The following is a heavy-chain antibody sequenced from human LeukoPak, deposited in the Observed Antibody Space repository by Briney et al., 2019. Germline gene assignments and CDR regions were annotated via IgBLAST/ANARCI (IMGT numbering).Heavy chain of an antibody. CDR3: ARHPEDFDWSYNWFDP. Sequence: SETLSLTCTVSGGSISSYYWSRIRQPPGKGLEWIGYIYYSGSTNYNPSLKSRVTISVDTSKNQFSLKLSSVTAADTAVYYCARHPEDFDWSYNWFDPWGQGTLVTVSS. V-gene: IGHV4-59*08. CDR1: GGSISSYY. CDR2: IYYSGST. J-gene: IGHJ5*02. D-gene: IGHD3-9*01.